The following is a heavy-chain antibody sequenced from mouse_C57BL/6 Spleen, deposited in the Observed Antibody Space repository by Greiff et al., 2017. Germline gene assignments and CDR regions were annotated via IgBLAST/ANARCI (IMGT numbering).Heavy chain of an antibody. CDR3: ARDYYDGSSPHWYFDV. D-gene: IGHD1-1*01. Sequence: VQLQQPGTELVKPGASVKLSCKASGYTFTSYWMHWVKQRPGQGLEWIGNINPSNGGTNYNEKFKSKATLTVDKSSSTAYMQLSRLTSEDSAVYYCARDYYDGSSPHWYFDVWGTGTTVTVSS. CDR1: GYTFTSYW. J-gene: IGHJ1*03. V-gene: IGHV1-53*01. CDR2: INPSNGGT.